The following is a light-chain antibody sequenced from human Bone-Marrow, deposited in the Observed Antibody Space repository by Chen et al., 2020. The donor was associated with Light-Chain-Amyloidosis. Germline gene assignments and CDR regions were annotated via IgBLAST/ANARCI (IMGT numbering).Light chain of an antibody. J-gene: IGLJ2*01. CDR1: KLADKY. CDR2: QDT. V-gene: IGLV3-1*01. CDR3: LTWDRNTAI. Sequence: SYAVTQPPSLSVSLGQTARVTCSGEKLADKYTSWYQQKAGHSPVLVIYQDTGRPSGIPARFSGSSSGDPANLTISGNQTMDETDDLCLTWDRNTAIFDGGTKLSVL.